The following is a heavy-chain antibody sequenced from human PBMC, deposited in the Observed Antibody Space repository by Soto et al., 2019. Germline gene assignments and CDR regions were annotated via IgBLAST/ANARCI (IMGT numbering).Heavy chain of an antibody. V-gene: IGHV3-23*01. CDR3: AKTITGYFWAGDS. CDR1: GFTFSSYA. Sequence: EVQLSESGGGLVQPGGSLRLSCAASGFTFSSYAISWVRQAPGMGLEWVSGIGGSGDNTYYADSVRGRFTISRDNSRNTLYLQMNSLRAEDTALYYCAKTITGYFWAGDSWGRGTLVTVSS. J-gene: IGHJ4*02. D-gene: IGHD1-20*01. CDR2: IGGSGDNT.